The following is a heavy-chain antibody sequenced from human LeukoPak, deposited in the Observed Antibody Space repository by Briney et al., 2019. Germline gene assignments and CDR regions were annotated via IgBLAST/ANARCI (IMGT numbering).Heavy chain of an antibody. D-gene: IGHD3-16*01. J-gene: IGHJ6*04. CDR1: GFTFSSSW. V-gene: IGHV3-74*01. CDR2: ITKDGSST. CDR3: ARDPGYESWSPFWGGMDV. Sequence: GGSLRLSCAASGFTFSSSWMHWVRQAPGKGLVWVSRITKDGSSTTYADSVKGRFTTSRDNAKNTLYLQMDSLRDDDTAVYYCARDPGYESWSPFWGGMDVWGNGTTVIVSS.